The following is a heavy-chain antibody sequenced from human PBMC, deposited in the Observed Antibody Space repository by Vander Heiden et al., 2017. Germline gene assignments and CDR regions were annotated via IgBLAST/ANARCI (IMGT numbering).Heavy chain of an antibody. CDR1: GFTFSSYA. Sequence: EVQLLESGGGLVQPGGSLRLSCAASGFTFSSYAMSWVRQAPGKGLEWVSGINAGGGSTYDADSVKGRFTISRDNSKTTLYLQMNSLRAEDMAIYYCASLRWGGDAFDIWGQGTMVTVSS. D-gene: IGHD3-16*01. V-gene: IGHV3-23*01. J-gene: IGHJ3*02. CDR3: ASLRWGGDAFDI. CDR2: INAGGGST.